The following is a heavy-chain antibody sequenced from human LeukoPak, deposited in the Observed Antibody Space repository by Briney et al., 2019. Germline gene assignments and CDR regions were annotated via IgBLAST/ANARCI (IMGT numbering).Heavy chain of an antibody. CDR1: GGSISSGGYY. CDR2: IYHSGST. D-gene: IGHD2-8*02. CDR3: AWCSSSRGFDP. V-gene: IGHV4-30-2*01. Sequence: SETLSLTCTVSGGSISSGGYYWSWIRQPPGKGLEWIGYIYHSGSTYYNPSLKSRVTISVDRSKNQFSLKLSSVTAADTAVYYCAWCSSSRGFDPWGQGTLVTVSS. J-gene: IGHJ5*02.